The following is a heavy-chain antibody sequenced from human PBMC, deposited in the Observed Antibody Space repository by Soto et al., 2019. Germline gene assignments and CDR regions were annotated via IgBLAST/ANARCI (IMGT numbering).Heavy chain of an antibody. V-gene: IGHV3-72*01. CDR3: ARDASDGVSWWAY. Sequence: PGGSLRLSCAASGFSFSDHFIDWVRQAPGKGLEWVGRTKSKVDNYITEYAASVKGRFTISRDDSGNLLYLQMNSLKIEDTAMYYCARDASDGVSWWAYWGQGTLVTVSS. J-gene: IGHJ4*02. CDR2: TKSKVDNYIT. D-gene: IGHD2-8*01. CDR1: GFSFSDHF.